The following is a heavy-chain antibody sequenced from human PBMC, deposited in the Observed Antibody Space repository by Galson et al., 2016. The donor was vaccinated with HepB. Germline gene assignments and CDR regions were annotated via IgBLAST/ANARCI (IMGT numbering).Heavy chain of an antibody. J-gene: IGHJ6*02. D-gene: IGHD3-10*01. CDR1: GFIFSNYS. Sequence: SLRLSCATSGFIFSNYSMHWVRRAPGKGLEWVALISYDENNKYYADSVKGRFTISRDTSKNTLYLQMNSLRAEDTAVYYCARPYGIYYYYYGMDVWGQGTTVTVSS. CDR2: ISYDENNK. CDR3: ARPYGIYYYYYGMDV. V-gene: IGHV3-30*04.